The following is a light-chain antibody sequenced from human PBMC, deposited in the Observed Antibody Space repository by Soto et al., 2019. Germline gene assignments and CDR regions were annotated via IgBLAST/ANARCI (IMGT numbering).Light chain of an antibody. Sequence: QSVLTQPRSVSGSPEQSVTISCTGTSSDVGGYNYVSWYQQHPGKAPKLMIYDVSNRPSGVSNRFSGSKSGNTASLTISGLQAEDEADYYCSSYTSSSTLFYVFGTGTKVTVL. CDR2: DVS. V-gene: IGLV2-14*01. CDR3: SSYTSSSTLFYV. CDR1: SSDVGGYNY. J-gene: IGLJ1*01.